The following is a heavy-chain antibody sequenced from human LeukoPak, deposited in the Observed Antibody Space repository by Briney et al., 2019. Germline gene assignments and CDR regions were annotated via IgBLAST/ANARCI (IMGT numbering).Heavy chain of an antibody. CDR3: AREGKSYSSSEYYYYYMDV. CDR1: GGTFSSYA. CDR2: IIPIFGAA. Sequence: SVKVSCKASGGTFSSYAISWVRQAPGQGLEWMGRIIPIFGAANYAQKFQGRVTITTDESTSTAYMELSSLRSEDTAVYYCAREGKSYSSSEYYYYYMDVWGKGTTVTVSS. D-gene: IGHD6-13*01. J-gene: IGHJ6*03. V-gene: IGHV1-69*05.